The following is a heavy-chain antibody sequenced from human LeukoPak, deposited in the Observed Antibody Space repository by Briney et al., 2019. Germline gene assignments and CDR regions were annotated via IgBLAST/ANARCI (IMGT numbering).Heavy chain of an antibody. CDR1: GFTFSSYS. Sequence: GGSLRLSCAASGFTFSSYSMNWVRQAPGKGLEWVSSISSSSYIYYADSVKGRFTISRDNAKNSLYLQMNSLRAEDTAVYYCARSPQVVVVAATKPYYYYYGMDVWGQGTTVTVSS. CDR3: ARSPQVVVVAATKPYYYYYGMDV. V-gene: IGHV3-21*01. D-gene: IGHD2-15*01. CDR2: ISSSSYI. J-gene: IGHJ6*02.